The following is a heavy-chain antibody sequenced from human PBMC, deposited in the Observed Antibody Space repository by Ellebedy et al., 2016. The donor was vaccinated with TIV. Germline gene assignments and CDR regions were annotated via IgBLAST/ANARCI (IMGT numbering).Heavy chain of an antibody. CDR1: GFSFSNYW. J-gene: IGHJ4*02. CDR3: VRDLHWSYFD. CDR2: IKEDGSEE. V-gene: IGHV3-7*03. Sequence: GESLKISCAASGFSFSNYWMTWVRQAPGKGLEWVANIKEDGSEEYYVDSVKGRFTISRDNAKNPLYLQMNSLRAEDTAVYYCVRDLHWSYFDWGQGTLVTVSS. D-gene: IGHD1-26*01.